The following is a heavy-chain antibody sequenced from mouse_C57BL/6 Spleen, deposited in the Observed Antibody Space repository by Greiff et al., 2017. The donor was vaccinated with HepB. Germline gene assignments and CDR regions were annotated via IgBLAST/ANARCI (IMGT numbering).Heavy chain of an antibody. CDR2: IYPGSGST. J-gene: IGHJ4*01. Sequence: QVQLQQPGAELVKPGASVKMSCKASGYTFTSYWITWVKQRPGQGLEWIGDIYPGSGSTNYNEKFKSKATLTVDTSSSTAYMQLSSLTSEDSAVYYCARGGYYSNYVDAMDYWGQGTSVTVSS. D-gene: IGHD2-5*01. CDR1: GYTFTSYW. CDR3: ARGGYYSNYVDAMDY. V-gene: IGHV1-55*01.